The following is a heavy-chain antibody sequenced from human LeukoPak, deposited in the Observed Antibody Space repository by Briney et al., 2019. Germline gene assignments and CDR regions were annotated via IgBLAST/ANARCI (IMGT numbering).Heavy chain of an antibody. D-gene: IGHD3-10*01. CDR3: AKGVRMVRGAVDAFDI. CDR2: ISGSGGST. CDR1: GFTFSSYA. V-gene: IGHV3-23*01. J-gene: IGHJ3*02. Sequence: GGSLRLSCAASGFTFSSYAMSWVRQAPGKGLEWVSTISGSGGSTYYADSVKGRFTLSRDNSKNTLYLQMNSLRAEDTAIYYCAKGVRMVRGAVDAFDIRGQGTTVTVSS.